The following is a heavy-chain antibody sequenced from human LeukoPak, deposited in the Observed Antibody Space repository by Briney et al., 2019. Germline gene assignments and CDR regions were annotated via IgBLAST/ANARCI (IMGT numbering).Heavy chain of an antibody. CDR2: IYYSGST. CDR3: AREVVRGFYRTVWFDP. Sequence: SETLSLTCTVSGGSISSYYWSWIRQPPGKGLEWIGYIYYSGSTNYNPSLKSRVTISVDTSKNQFSLKLSSVTAADTAVYYCAREVVRGFYRTVWFDPWGQGTLVTVSS. J-gene: IGHJ5*02. D-gene: IGHD3-10*01. V-gene: IGHV4-59*01. CDR1: GGSISSYY.